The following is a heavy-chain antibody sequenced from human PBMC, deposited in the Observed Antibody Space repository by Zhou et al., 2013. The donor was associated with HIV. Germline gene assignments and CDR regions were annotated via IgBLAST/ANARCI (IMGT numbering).Heavy chain of an antibody. CDR2: VNPDSGNT. D-gene: IGHD1-26*01. J-gene: IGHJ3*02. CDR3: ARGGLRVWDLPRGDAFDI. V-gene: IGHV1-46*02. Sequence: QGHLVQSGPEVKSPGASVKVSCKASGYTSGYTFNNYYIHCLRQAPGQGLEWMGVVNPDSGNTMYAQKFQGRVTLTRDTSTSTVYMELRSLQFEDEAVYYCARGGLRVWDLPRGDAFDIWGQGTPVIVSS. CDR1: GYTSGYTFNNYY.